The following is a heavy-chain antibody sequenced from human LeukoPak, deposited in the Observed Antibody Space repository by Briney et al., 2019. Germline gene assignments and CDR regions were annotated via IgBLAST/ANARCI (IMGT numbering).Heavy chain of an antibody. CDR3: ASFPDYRDYHFDY. V-gene: IGHV4-30-2*01. Sequence: SETLSLTCAVSGGSISSGGYSWSWIRQPPGKGLEWIGYIYHSGSTYYNPSLRSRVTISVDRSKNQFSLKLSSVTAADTAVYYCASFPDYRDYHFDYWGQGTLVTVSS. D-gene: IGHD4-17*01. J-gene: IGHJ4*02. CDR2: IYHSGST. CDR1: GGSISSGGYS.